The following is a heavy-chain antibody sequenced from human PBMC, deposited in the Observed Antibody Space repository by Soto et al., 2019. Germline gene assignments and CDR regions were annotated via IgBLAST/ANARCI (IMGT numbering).Heavy chain of an antibody. D-gene: IGHD5-18*01. CDR3: ARDGSTSWYSYDYHGRDV. V-gene: IGHV3-7*05. CDR2: INLDGSEK. Sequence: EVQLVESGGGLVQPGGSPRLSCAASGFTFRTYWLSWVRQVPGKGLEWVANINLDGSEKNYVDSVKGRFTISRDNARNSLYLQMSSLRAEDTALYYCARDGSTSWYSYDYHGRDVWGQGTTVTVSS. CDR1: GFTFRTYW. J-gene: IGHJ6*02.